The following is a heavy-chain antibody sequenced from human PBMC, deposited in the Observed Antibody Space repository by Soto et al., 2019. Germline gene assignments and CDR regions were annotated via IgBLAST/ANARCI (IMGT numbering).Heavy chain of an antibody. CDR1: GFTFSSYS. J-gene: IGHJ4*02. V-gene: IGHV3-21*01. Sequence: GGSLRLSCAASGFTFSSYSMNWVRQAPGKGLEWVSSISSSSSYIYYADSVKGRFTISRDNAKNSLYLQMNSLRAEDTAVYYCARDLHWNDDSGYYWGQGTLVTVSS. CDR3: ARDLHWNDDSGYY. D-gene: IGHD1-1*01. CDR2: ISSSSSYI.